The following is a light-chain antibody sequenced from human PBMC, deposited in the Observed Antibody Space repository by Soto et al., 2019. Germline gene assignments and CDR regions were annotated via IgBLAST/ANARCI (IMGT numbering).Light chain of an antibody. CDR3: PVAT. V-gene: IGKV1-39*01. CDR2: AAS. Sequence: DIQVTQSPSSLSASVGDSVTLSCQTSQRVDSYIHWYQHQSGKPPKLLIYAASTLQDGVPSRFSGGGSGTAFSLIITGLQPGDSATYYTPVATFGQGTKV. CDR1: QRVDSY. J-gene: IGKJ1*01.